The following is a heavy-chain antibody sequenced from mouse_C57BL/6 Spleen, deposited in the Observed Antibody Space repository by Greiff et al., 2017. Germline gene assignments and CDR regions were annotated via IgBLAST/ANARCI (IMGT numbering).Heavy chain of an antibody. D-gene: IGHD1-2*01. CDR1: GYTFTSYW. CDR2: IDPSDSYT. Sequence: QVQLQQPGAELVKPGASVKLSCKASGYTFTSYWMQWVKQRPGQGLEWIGEIDPSDSYTNYNQKFKGKATLTVDTSSSTAYMQLSSLTSEDSAVYYCARRLRLGTFFDYWGQGITLTVSS. V-gene: IGHV1-50*01. J-gene: IGHJ2*01. CDR3: ARRLRLGTFFDY.